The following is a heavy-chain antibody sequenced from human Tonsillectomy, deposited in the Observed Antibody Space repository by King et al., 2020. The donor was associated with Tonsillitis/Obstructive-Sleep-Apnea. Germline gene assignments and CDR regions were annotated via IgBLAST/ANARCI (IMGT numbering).Heavy chain of an antibody. CDR2: MRRKAYSGST. Sequence: VQLVQSGGGLLKPGRSLRVSCTASGFTFGDYGMSWFRQAPGKGLEWVGFMRRKAYSGSTEYAASVKGRFTISRDDSESIAYLQMNSLKTEDTALYYCAFYYAYIWGSPKYYFEYWGQGTLVTVSS. CDR1: GFTFGDYG. CDR3: AFYYAYIWGSPKYYFEY. J-gene: IGHJ4*02. D-gene: IGHD3-16*01. V-gene: IGHV3-49*05.